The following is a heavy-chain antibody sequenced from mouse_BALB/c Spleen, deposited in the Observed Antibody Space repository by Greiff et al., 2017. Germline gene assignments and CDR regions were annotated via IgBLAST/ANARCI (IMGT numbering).Heavy chain of an antibody. CDR2: ILPGSGST. V-gene: IGHV1-9*01. CDR1: GYTFSSYW. CDR3: ARGSTGNAMDY. Sequence: VKLMESGAELMKPGASVKISCKATGYTFSSYWIEWVKQRPGHGLEWIGEILPGSGSTNYNEKFKGKATFTADTSSNTAYMQLSSLTSEDSAVYYCARGSTGNAMDYWGQGTSVTVSS. J-gene: IGHJ4*01.